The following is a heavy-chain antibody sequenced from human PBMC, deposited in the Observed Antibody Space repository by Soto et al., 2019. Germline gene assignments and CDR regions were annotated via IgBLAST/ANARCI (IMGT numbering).Heavy chain of an antibody. Sequence: QVQLVESGGGVLQPGRSLRLSCAASGFTFSTYGMHWVRQAPGKGLEWVAIIWYDGNNKFYADSVKGRFTISRDNSKNTLYLQMHSLRVEDTAVYYCARAVELATITYYYYPGMDVWGQGTTVTVSS. CDR1: GFTFSTYG. D-gene: IGHD5-12*01. V-gene: IGHV3-33*01. CDR2: IWYDGNNK. CDR3: ARAVELATITYYYYPGMDV. J-gene: IGHJ6*02.